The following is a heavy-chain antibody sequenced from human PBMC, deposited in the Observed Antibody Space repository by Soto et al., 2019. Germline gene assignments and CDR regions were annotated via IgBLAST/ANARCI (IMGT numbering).Heavy chain of an antibody. CDR1: GYTFTSHG. V-gene: IGHV1-18*01. Sequence: QVQLVQSGPEVKKPGASVKVSCKASGYTFTSHGISWVRQAPGQGLEGMGWISGYTGDTNYAQKVQGRVSMTTDTSTSTAYMELRSLRSDATAVYFCARGKEYSNGWSDYWGQGTLITVSS. CDR2: ISGYTGDT. D-gene: IGHD6-19*01. J-gene: IGHJ4*02. CDR3: ARGKEYSNGWSDY.